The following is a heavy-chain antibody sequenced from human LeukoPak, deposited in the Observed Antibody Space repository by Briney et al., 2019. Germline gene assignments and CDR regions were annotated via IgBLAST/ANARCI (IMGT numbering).Heavy chain of an antibody. D-gene: IGHD6-13*01. Sequence: GGSLRLSCAASGFTFSSYTMNWVRQPPGKGLEWVSNIGTSSTTIYYADSVKGRFTISRDNAKNSLYLQMNSLRTDGTALYYCTKDITAGGLDYWGQGTLVTVSS. V-gene: IGHV3-48*01. CDR1: GFTFSSYT. CDR3: TKDITAGGLDY. CDR2: IGTSSTTI. J-gene: IGHJ4*02.